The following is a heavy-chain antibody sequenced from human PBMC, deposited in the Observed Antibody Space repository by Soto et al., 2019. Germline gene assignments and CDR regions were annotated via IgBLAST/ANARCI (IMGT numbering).Heavy chain of an antibody. J-gene: IGHJ4*02. V-gene: IGHV3-30*18. D-gene: IGHD3-3*01. CDR2: ISYDGSNK. Sequence: GGSLRLSCAASGFTFSSYGMHWVRQAPGKGLEWVAVISYDGSNKYYADSVKGRFTISRDNSKNTLYLQMNSLRAEDTAVYYCAKDISLRRFLEWLLPYFDYWGQGTLVTVSS. CDR1: GFTFSSYG. CDR3: AKDISLRRFLEWLLPYFDY.